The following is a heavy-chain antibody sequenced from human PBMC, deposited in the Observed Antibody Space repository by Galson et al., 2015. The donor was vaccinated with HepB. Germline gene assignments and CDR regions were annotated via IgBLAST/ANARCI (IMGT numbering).Heavy chain of an antibody. CDR1: GFTFSSYG. D-gene: IGHD5-18*01. Sequence: SLRLSCAASGFTFSSYGMHWVRQAPGKGLEWVAVISYDGSNKYYADSVKGRFTISRDNSKNTLYLQMNSLRAEDTAVYYCAKQGYSYGYDRGDAFDIWGQGTMVTVSS. CDR2: ISYDGSNK. V-gene: IGHV3-30*18. J-gene: IGHJ3*02. CDR3: AKQGYSYGYDRGDAFDI.